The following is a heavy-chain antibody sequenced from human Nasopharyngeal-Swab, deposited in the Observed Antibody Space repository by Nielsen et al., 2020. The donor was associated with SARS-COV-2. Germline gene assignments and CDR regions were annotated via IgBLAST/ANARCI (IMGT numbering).Heavy chain of an antibody. CDR3: AKDLRDGFLDY. J-gene: IGHJ4*02. Sequence: SLKISCAASGFTFSSYWMHWVRQAPGKGLEWVSGISWNSGSIGYADSVKGRFTISRDNAKNSLYLQMNSLRAEDTALYYCAKDLRDGFLDYWGQGTLVTVSS. D-gene: IGHD5-24*01. V-gene: IGHV3-9*01. CDR2: ISWNSGSI. CDR1: GFTFSSYW.